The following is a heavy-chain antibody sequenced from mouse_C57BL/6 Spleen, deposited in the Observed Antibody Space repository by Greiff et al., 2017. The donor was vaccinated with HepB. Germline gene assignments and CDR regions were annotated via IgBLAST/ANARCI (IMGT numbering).Heavy chain of an antibody. CDR1: GYTFTDYN. CDR3: ARDYYGSSLNYYAMYY. V-gene: IGHV1-22*01. CDR2: INPNNGGT. J-gene: IGHJ4*01. Sequence: EVQLQQSGPELVKPGASVKMSCKASGYTFTDYNMHWVKQSHGKSLEWIGYINPNNGGTSYNQKFKGKATLTVNKSSSTAYMELRSLTSEDPAVYYCARDYYGSSLNYYAMYYWGQGTSVTVSS. D-gene: IGHD1-1*01.